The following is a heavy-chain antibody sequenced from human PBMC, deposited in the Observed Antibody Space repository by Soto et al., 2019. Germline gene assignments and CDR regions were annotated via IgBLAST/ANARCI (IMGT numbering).Heavy chain of an antibody. Sequence: QVQLVQSGAEVKKPGASVKVSCKASGYTFTGYYMHWVRQAPGQGLEWMGWINPNSGGTNYAQKVQGRVTMTRETSISTAYMELSRLRSDETAVYYCARAIVLGGYDGPWGQGTLVTVSS. D-gene: IGHD5-12*01. J-gene: IGHJ5*02. CDR3: ARAIVLGGYDGP. CDR1: GYTFTGYY. V-gene: IGHV1-2*02. CDR2: INPNSGGT.